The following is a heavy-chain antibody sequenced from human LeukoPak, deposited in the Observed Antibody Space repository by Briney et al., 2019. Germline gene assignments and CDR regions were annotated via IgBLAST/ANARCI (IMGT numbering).Heavy chain of an antibody. CDR2: IIPIFGTA. D-gene: IGHD2-2*01. CDR1: GGTFSSYA. V-gene: IGHV1-69*01. Sequence: ASVKVSCKASGGTFSSYAISWVRQAPGQGLGWMGGIIPIFGTANYAQKFQGRVTITADESTSTAYMELSSLRSEDTAVYYCATHGGYCSSTSCSRMGYYYYYGMDVWGQGTTVTVSS. CDR3: ATHGGYCSSTSCSRMGYYYYYGMDV. J-gene: IGHJ6*02.